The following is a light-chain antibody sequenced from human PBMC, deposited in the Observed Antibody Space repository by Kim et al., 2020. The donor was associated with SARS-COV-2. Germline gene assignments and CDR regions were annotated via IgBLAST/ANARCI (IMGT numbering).Light chain of an antibody. CDR1: SSNIGAGFV. J-gene: IGLJ1*01. CDR3: QSYDSSLSGYV. CDR2: DNT. V-gene: IGLV1-40*01. Sequence: QRVTLSCTGSSSNIGAGFVLHWYQKLPGTAPKLLIFDNTHRPSVVPDRFSGSQSGTSASLAITGLQAEDEADYYCQSYDSSLSGYVFGTGTKVTVL.